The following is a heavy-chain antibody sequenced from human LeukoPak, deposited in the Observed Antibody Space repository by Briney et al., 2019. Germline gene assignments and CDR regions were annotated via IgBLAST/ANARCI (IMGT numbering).Heavy chain of an antibody. CDR3: ARVTDYVWGSSQYYFDY. D-gene: IGHD3-16*01. V-gene: IGHV1-46*01. CDR1: GYTFTSYY. J-gene: IGHJ4*02. Sequence: GASVKVSCKASGYTFTSYYMHWVRQAPGQGLEWMGIINPSGGSTSYAQKFQGRVTMTRDTSTSTVYMELSSLRSEDTAAYYCARVTDYVWGSSQYYFDYWGQGTLVTVSS. CDR2: INPSGGST.